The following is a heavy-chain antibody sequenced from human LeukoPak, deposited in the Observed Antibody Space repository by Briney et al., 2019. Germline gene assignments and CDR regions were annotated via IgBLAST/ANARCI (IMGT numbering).Heavy chain of an antibody. CDR2: IYYSGGT. CDR3: ARDRGYYYDSSGYYYY. Sequence: SETLSLTCTVSGGSIRSRNYCWGWIRQPPGKVLEWIGNIYYSGGTYYNPSLKSRVTISVDTSKNQFSLKLSSMAAADTAVYYCARDRGYYYDSSGYYYYWGQGTLVTVSS. CDR1: GGSIRSRNYC. V-gene: IGHV4-39*02. D-gene: IGHD3-22*01. J-gene: IGHJ4*02.